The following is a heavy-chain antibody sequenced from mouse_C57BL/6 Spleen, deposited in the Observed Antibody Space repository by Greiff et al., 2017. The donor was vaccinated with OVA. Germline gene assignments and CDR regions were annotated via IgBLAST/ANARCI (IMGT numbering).Heavy chain of an antibody. CDR3: ARAYGNYPSYAMDY. Sequence: QVQLQQPGAELVRPGSSVKLSCKASGYTFTSYWMHWVKQRPIQGLDWIGNIDPSDSETHYNQKFKDKATLTVDKSASTAYMQLSSLTSEDAAVYYCARAYGNYPSYAMDYWGQGTSVTVSS. CDR1: GYTFTSYW. V-gene: IGHV1-52*01. J-gene: IGHJ4*01. D-gene: IGHD2-1*01. CDR2: IDPSDSET.